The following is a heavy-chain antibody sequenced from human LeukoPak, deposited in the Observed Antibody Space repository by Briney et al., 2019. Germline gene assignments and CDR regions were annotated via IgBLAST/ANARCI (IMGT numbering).Heavy chain of an antibody. CDR1: GGSFSGYY. CDR3: ARHRKGYSSGWYPQDYFDY. J-gene: IGHJ4*02. Sequence: SETLSLTCAVYGGSFSGYYWSWIRQPPGKGLEWIGYIYYSGSTNYNPSLKSRVTISVDTSKNQFSLKLSSVTAADTAVYYCARHRKGYSSGWYPQDYFDYWGQGTLVTVSS. D-gene: IGHD6-19*01. CDR2: IYYSGST. V-gene: IGHV4-59*08.